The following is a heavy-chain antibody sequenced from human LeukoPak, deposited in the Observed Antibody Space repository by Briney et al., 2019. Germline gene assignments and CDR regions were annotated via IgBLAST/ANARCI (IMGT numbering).Heavy chain of an antibody. Sequence: ASVKVSCKASGYTFIGYYMHWVRQAPGQGLEWMGRINPNSGGTNYAQKFQGRVTMTRDTSISTAYMELSRLRSDDTAVYYCARDVKLYYYDSSGYYNDAFDIWGQGTMVTVSS. CDR2: INPNSGGT. CDR1: GYTFIGYY. V-gene: IGHV1-2*06. D-gene: IGHD3-22*01. CDR3: ARDVKLYYYDSSGYYNDAFDI. J-gene: IGHJ3*02.